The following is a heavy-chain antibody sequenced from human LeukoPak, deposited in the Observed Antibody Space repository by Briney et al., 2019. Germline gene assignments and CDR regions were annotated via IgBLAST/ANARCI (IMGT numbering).Heavy chain of an antibody. V-gene: IGHV1-69*04. D-gene: IGHD2-2*02. CDR3: ARDPNIRYYGMDV. CDR2: IIPILGIA. CDR1: GGTFSSYA. J-gene: IGHJ6*02. Sequence: SVKVSCKASGGTFSSYAISWVRLAPGQGLEWMGRIIPILGIANYAQKFQGRVAITADKSTSTAYMELSSLRSEDTAVYYCARDPNIRYYGMDVWGQGTTVTVSS.